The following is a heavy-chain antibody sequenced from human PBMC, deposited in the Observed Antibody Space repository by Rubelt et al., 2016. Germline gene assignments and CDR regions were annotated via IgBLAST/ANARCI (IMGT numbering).Heavy chain of an antibody. J-gene: IGHJ4*02. V-gene: IGHV4-61*05. CDR3: ARGVRRYGREGYNPDLDS. D-gene: IGHD5-24*01. Sequence: QLQLQESGPGLVKPSETLSLTCTVSGGSISSSSYYWGWIRQPPGKGLEWIAYIYDSGSTNYNPSLTGRVSISVDTSQNQLALKRPSVSAADTDVYYCARGVRRYGREGYNPDLDSWGQGTVVTVSS. CDR2: IYDSGST. CDR1: GGSISSSSYY.